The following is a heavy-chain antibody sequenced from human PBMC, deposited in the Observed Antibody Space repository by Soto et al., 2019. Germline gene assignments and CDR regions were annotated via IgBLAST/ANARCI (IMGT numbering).Heavy chain of an antibody. CDR3: ASDRNCDCGSGYYCWFDR. V-gene: IGHV1-69*02. CDR2: IIPILGIA. CDR1: GGTFSSYT. D-gene: IGHD3-3*01. J-gene: IGHJ5*02. Sequence: SVKVSCKASGGTFSSYTISWVRQAPGQGLEWMGRIIPILGIANYAQKIQGRVTITADKSTSTAYMELSSLRSEDTAGDYCASDRNCDCGSGYYCWFDRWGQGTLVTVAS.